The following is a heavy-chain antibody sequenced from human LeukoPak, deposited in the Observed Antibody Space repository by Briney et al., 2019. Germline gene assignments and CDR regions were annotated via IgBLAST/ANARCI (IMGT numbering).Heavy chain of an antibody. Sequence: GRSLRLSCAASGFTFSSYGMHWVRQAPGKGLEWVTVIWYDGSNKYYADSVKGRFTISRDNSKNTLYLQMNSLRAEDTAVYYCATGGYGDYLVGYFDYWGQGTLVTVSS. CDR3: ATGGYGDYLVGYFDY. D-gene: IGHD4-17*01. J-gene: IGHJ4*02. CDR2: IWYDGSNK. V-gene: IGHV3-33*01. CDR1: GFTFSSYG.